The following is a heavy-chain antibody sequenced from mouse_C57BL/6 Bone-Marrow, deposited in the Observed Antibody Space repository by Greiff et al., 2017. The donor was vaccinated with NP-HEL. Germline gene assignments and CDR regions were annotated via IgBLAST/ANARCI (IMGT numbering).Heavy chain of an antibody. J-gene: IGHJ1*03. Sequence: LQESGAELARPGASVKLSCKASGYTFTSYGISWVKQRTGQGLEWIGEIYPRSGNTYYNEKFKGKATLTADKSSSPAYMELRSRTSEDSAVYFCAREGGVRRDWYFDGWGTGTTVTVSS. CDR1: GYTFTSYG. CDR2: IYPRSGNT. D-gene: IGHD2-14*01. CDR3: AREGGVRRDWYFDG. V-gene: IGHV1-81*01.